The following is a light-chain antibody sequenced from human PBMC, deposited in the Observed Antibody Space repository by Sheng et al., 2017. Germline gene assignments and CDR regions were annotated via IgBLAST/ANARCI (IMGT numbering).Light chain of an antibody. V-gene: IGKV1-5*03. J-gene: IGKJ1*01. Sequence: GDGVAITCRASENIGNFLAWYQQKPGKAPKLLIYKASILENGVPARFSGSGSGTEFTLTISSLQPDDSAIYYCQQFNSLAWTFGQGTRVEI. CDR1: ENIGNF. CDR3: QQFNSLAWT. CDR2: KAS.